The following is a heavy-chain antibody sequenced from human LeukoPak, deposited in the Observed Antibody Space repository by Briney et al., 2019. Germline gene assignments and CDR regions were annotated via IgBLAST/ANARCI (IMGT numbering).Heavy chain of an antibody. V-gene: IGHV3-30*04. CDR1: GFTFSSYA. D-gene: IGHD2-2*01. CDR3: AREGYCSSTSCYPNWFDP. CDR2: ISYDGSNK. Sequence: GGSLRLSCAASGFTFSSYAMHWVRQAPGKGLEWVAVISYDGSNKYYAHSVKGRFTISRDNSKNTLYLQMNSLRAEDTAVYYCAREGYCSSTSCYPNWFDPWGQGTLVTVSS. J-gene: IGHJ5*02.